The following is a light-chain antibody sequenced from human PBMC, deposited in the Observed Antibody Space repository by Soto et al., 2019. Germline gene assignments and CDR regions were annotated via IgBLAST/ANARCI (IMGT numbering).Light chain of an antibody. J-gene: IGKJ1*01. CDR2: DAS. CDR3: QQYNSYPRT. V-gene: IGKV1-5*01. CDR1: QSISSW. Sequence: DIQMTQSPSTLSASVGDRVTITCRASQSISSWVAWYQQKPGKAPKLLIYDASTLESGVPSRFSGSGSGTDFTLTISSLQPDDFATYYCQQYNSYPRTFGQGTQLEI.